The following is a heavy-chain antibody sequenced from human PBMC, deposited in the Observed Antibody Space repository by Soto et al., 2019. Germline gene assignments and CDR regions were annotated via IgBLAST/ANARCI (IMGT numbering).Heavy chain of an antibody. V-gene: IGHV3-33*01. CDR3: ARDRGRAVAGSDY. J-gene: IGHJ4*02. CDR2: IWYDGTNK. D-gene: IGHD6-19*01. Sequence: QVQLVESGGGVVQPGRSLSLSCAASGFTFSNYGMHWVRQAPGKGLEWVAVIWYDGTNKYYGDSVKGRFTISRDNSKNTAYLQMSSPRDEDTAVYYCARDRGRAVAGSDYWGQGTLVTVSS. CDR1: GFTFSNYG.